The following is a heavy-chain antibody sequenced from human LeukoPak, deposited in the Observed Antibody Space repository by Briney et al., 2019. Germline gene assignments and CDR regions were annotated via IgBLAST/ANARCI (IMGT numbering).Heavy chain of an antibody. CDR3: ARDWFGELVLDY. CDR2: ISAYNGNT. Sequence: ASVKVSCKASGYAFTDYYIQWVRQAPGQGLEWMGWISAYNGNTNYAQKLQGRVTMTTDTSTSTAYMELRSLRSDDTAVYYCARDWFGELVLDYWGQGTLVTVSS. CDR1: GYAFTDYY. D-gene: IGHD3-10*01. J-gene: IGHJ4*02. V-gene: IGHV1-18*04.